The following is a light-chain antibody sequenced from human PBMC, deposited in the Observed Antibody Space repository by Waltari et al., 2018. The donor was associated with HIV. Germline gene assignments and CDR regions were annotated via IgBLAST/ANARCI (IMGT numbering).Light chain of an antibody. J-gene: IGLJ1*01. Sequence: QSVLTQPPSASGTPGQRVTISCSGSSSNIESNYVYWYQHLPGTAPKLLIYRNTRQPSGVPDRFSGSKSDTSASLSIRGLRSEDEADYYWAAWDDSLSGYVFGTGTKVTVL. CDR2: RNT. CDR3: AAWDDSLSGYV. V-gene: IGLV1-47*01. CDR1: SSNIESNY.